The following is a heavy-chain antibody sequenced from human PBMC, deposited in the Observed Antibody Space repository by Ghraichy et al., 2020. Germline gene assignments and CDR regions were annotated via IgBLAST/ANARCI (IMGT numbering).Heavy chain of an antibody. Sequence: SVKVSCKASGGTFSSYAISWVRQAPGQGLEWMGGIIPIFGTANYAQKFQGRVTITADESTSTAYMELSSLRSEDTAVYYCAREGYGGNSVPYYFDYWGQGTLVTVSS. V-gene: IGHV1-69*13. D-gene: IGHD4-23*01. CDR2: IIPIFGTA. J-gene: IGHJ4*02. CDR1: GGTFSSYA. CDR3: AREGYGGNSVPYYFDY.